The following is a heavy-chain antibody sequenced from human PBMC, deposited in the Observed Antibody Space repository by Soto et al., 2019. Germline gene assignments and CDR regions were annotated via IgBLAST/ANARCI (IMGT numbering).Heavy chain of an antibody. V-gene: IGHV1-18*01. CDR1: GYTFTSYG. CDR2: ISAYNGNT. J-gene: IGHJ5*02. Sequence: ASVKVSCKASGYTFTSYGISWVRQAPGQGLEWMGWISAYNGNTNYAQKLQGRVTMTTDTSTSTAYMELRSLRSDDTAVYYCVSTSCYGCWFDPWGQGTLVTVSS. D-gene: IGHD2-2*01. CDR3: VSTSCYGCWFDP.